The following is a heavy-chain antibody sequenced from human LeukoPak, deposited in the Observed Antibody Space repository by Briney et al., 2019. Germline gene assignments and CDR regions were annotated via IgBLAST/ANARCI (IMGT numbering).Heavy chain of an antibody. V-gene: IGHV3-21*01. CDR1: GFTFSSYT. J-gene: IGHJ4*02. D-gene: IGHD1-1*01. CDR3: ARDTDEWYNSPGDY. Sequence: GGSLRLSCAASGFTFSSYTMKWVRQAPGKGLEWVSSISASGNYIYYADSLKGRFTISRDNSRNTLYLQMNSLRDDDTGMYYCARDTDEWYNSPGDYWGQGTLVTVSS. CDR2: ISASGNYI.